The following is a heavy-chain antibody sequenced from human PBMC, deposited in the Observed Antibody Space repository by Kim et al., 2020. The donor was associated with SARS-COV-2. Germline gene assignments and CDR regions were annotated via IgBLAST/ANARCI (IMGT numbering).Heavy chain of an antibody. J-gene: IGHJ6*03. CDR2: IRATGDVT. CDR1: GFTLSNNA. V-gene: IGHV3-23*01. CDR3: AKNRDYYYMEV. Sequence: GGSLRLSCGASGFTLSNNAMTWVRQAPGMGLEWVSTIRATGDVTQYADAVKGRFTISRDASENTLYLQMDSLRADDTAVYYCAKNRDYYYMEVWGKGTTVTVSS.